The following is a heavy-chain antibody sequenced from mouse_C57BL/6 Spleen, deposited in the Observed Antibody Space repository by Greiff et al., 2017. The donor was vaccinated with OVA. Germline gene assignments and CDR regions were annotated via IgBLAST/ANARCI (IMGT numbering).Heavy chain of an antibody. V-gene: IGHV1-64*01. CDR3: AREGIYYGNYVGYFDV. J-gene: IGHJ1*03. D-gene: IGHD2-1*01. Sequence: VKLQQPGAELVKPGASVKLSCKASGYTFTSYWMHWVKQRPGQGLEWIGMIHPNSGSTNYNEKFKSKATLTVDKSSSTAYMQLSSLTSEDSAVYYCAREGIYYGNYVGYFDVWGTGTTVTVAS. CDR2: IHPNSGST. CDR1: GYTFTSYW.